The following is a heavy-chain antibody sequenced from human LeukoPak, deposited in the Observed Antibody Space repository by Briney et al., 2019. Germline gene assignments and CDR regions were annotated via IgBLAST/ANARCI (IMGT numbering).Heavy chain of an antibody. CDR2: ISISSSYK. CDR1: GFTFTSYA. Sequence: GGSLRLSCAASGFTFTSYAMNWVRQAPGKGLEWVSSISISSSYKYYADSVKGRFTISRDNAKNSLYLQVNSLRAEDTAVYYCARGSRFGVVERDAFDIWGQGTMVTVSS. V-gene: IGHV3-21*01. CDR3: ARGSRFGVVERDAFDI. J-gene: IGHJ3*02. D-gene: IGHD3-3*01.